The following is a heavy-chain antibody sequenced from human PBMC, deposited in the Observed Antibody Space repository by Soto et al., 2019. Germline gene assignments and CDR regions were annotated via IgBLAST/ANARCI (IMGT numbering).Heavy chain of an antibody. CDR3: ARGVLLWFGELSNWFDP. Sequence: QLQLQYSGSGLVKPSQTLSLTCAVSGGSISSGGYSWSWIRQPPGKGLEWIWYIYHSGSTYYNPSLKSRVTISVDRSKNQFSLKLSSVTAADTAVYYCARGVLLWFGELSNWFDPWGQGTLVTVSS. D-gene: IGHD3-10*01. CDR1: GGSISSGGYS. V-gene: IGHV4-30-2*01. CDR2: IYHSGST. J-gene: IGHJ5*02.